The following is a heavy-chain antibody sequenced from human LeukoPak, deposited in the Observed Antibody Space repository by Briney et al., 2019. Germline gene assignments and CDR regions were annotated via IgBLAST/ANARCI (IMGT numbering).Heavy chain of an antibody. CDR1: GFTFSTYA. D-gene: IGHD2-21*01. CDR2: TSSRDAGT. Sequence: GGSLRLSCAASGFTFSTYAMSWVRETPRKGLEWVAATSSRDAGTYHADSVRGRFTISTDKSKNTMYLQMNSLRAEDAAVYFCAKAPVTSCRGAYCYPFDSRGQGTLVTVSS. CDR3: AKAPVTSCRGAYCYPFDS. V-gene: IGHV3-23*01. J-gene: IGHJ4*02.